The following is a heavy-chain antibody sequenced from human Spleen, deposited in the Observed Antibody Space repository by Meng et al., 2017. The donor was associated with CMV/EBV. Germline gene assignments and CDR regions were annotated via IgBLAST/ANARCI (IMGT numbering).Heavy chain of an antibody. CDR3: ARGDSSGYYNIGSY. D-gene: IGHD6-19*01. J-gene: IGHJ4*02. CDR1: GFTFIDYY. CDR2: IDLNSGGS. Sequence: ASVKVSCKASGFTFIDYYIHWVRQAPGQGLEWMGWIDLNSGGSNSAQKFQDRITMTRDTSISTAYMEVSRLRSDDTAVYYCARGDSSGYYNIGSYWGQGTLVTVSS. V-gene: IGHV1-2*02.